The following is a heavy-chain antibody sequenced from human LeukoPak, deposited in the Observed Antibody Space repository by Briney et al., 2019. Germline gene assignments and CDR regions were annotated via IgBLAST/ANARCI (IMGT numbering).Heavy chain of an antibody. D-gene: IGHD5-24*01. CDR3: ARKMAL. CDR1: GFNFNSYG. Sequence: GGSLRLSCAASGFNFNSYGMNWVRQAPGKRLEWVSYIDGTSRSIYYADFVKGRFTVSRDNAKKSLFLQMNSLTDEDTAVYFCARKMALWGQGTLVTVSS. CDR2: IDGTSRSI. J-gene: IGHJ4*02. V-gene: IGHV3-48*02.